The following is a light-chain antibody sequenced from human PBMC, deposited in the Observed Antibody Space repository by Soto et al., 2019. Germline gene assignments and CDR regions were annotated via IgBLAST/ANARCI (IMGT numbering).Light chain of an antibody. V-gene: IGLV2-11*01. CDR3: CSYAGTYTYV. CDR2: DVS. CDR1: SSDVGAYNY. J-gene: IGLJ1*01. Sequence: QSVLTQPRSVSGSPGQSVTISCTGTSSDVGAYNYVSWYQQYPGKAPKLMIYDVSKRPSGVPDRFSGSKSGNTASLTISGLQAEAEDDYYCCSYAGTYTYVFGTGTKAPS.